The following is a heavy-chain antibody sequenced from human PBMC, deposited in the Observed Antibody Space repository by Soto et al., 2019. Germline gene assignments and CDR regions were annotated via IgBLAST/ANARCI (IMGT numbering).Heavy chain of an antibody. V-gene: IGHV1-69*01. CDR1: GGTFSRHA. Sequence: QVQLVQSGAEVRKPGSSVKVSCKASGGTFSRHAISWVRQAPGQGLEWMGGIIPIFGTANHAQKFQGRVTIIADESTSTVYMEWSSLRSEDTAMYYCARGWGYDSNDYYYAYWGQGTLVLVSS. D-gene: IGHD3-22*01. CDR3: ARGWGYDSNDYYYAY. CDR2: IIPIFGTA. J-gene: IGHJ4*02.